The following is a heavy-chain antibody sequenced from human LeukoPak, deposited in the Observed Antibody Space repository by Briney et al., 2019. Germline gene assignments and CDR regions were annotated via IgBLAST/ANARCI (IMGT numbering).Heavy chain of an antibody. Sequence: SETLSLTCTVSSGSISTSNYYWGWVRQPPGKGLEWIGEINHSGSTNYNPSLKSRVTISVDTSKNQFSLKLSSVTAADTAVYYCASAGILWFGESAYWGQGTLVTVSS. J-gene: IGHJ4*02. CDR2: INHSGST. CDR3: ASAGILWFGESAY. D-gene: IGHD3-10*01. CDR1: SGSISTSNYY. V-gene: IGHV4-39*07.